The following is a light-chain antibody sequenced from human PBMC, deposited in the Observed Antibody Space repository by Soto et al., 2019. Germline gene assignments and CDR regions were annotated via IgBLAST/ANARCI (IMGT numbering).Light chain of an antibody. CDR1: KSNVGSNV. CDR3: AAWDDTPWQGV. Sequence: QSVLTQPPSASGTPGQSVSISCSGTKSNVGSNVVNWYQQFPGRAPKLLIHTNTQRPSGVPARFSGSKSGTSASLVISGLQSGDEADYYCAAWDDTPWQGVFGGGTKVTVL. J-gene: IGLJ3*02. V-gene: IGLV1-44*01. CDR2: TNT.